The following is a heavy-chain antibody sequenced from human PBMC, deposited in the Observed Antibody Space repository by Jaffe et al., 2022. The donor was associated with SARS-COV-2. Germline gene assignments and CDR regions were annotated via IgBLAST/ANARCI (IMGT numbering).Heavy chain of an antibody. D-gene: IGHD6-13*01. Sequence: QVQLVESGGGVVQPGRSLRLSCAASGFTFSSYAMHWVRQAPGKGLEWVAVISYDGSNKYYADSVKGRFTISRDNSKNTLYLQMNSLRAEDTAVYYCARGGYSSSWYDPGYFDYWGQGTLVTVSS. CDR2: ISYDGSNK. CDR1: GFTFSSYA. V-gene: IGHV3-30-3*01. J-gene: IGHJ4*02. CDR3: ARGGYSSSWYDPGYFDY.